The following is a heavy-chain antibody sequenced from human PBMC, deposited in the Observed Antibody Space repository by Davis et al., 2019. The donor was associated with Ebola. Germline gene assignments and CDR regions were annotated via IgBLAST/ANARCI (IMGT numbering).Heavy chain of an antibody. Sequence: PSESLSLSCAASGFTSGSNCMSWVRRAPGKGLEWVANIKQDGSEKYSVDSVKGRFTISRDNAKNSLYLQMNSLRAEDTAVYSCARGEPAIVVVNTHFNYWGQGTLVTVSS. CDR1: GFTSGSNC. J-gene: IGHJ4*02. V-gene: IGHV3-7*03. D-gene: IGHD3-22*01. CDR3: ARGEPAIVVVNTHFNY. CDR2: IKQDGSEK.